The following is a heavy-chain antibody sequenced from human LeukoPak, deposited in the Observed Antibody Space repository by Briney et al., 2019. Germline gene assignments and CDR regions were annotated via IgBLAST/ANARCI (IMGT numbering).Heavy chain of an antibody. CDR1: GFTFSSFG. V-gene: IGHV3-23*01. CDR3: APETYYFDH. D-gene: IGHD5-24*01. J-gene: IGHJ4*02. Sequence: GGSLRLSCAASGFTFSSFGISWVRQAPGKGLEWVSGISNSGGTTYYADSVKGRFTISRDNSKNTLYLLMNSLRAEDTAVYYCAPETYYFDHWGQGTLVTVSS. CDR2: ISNSGGTT.